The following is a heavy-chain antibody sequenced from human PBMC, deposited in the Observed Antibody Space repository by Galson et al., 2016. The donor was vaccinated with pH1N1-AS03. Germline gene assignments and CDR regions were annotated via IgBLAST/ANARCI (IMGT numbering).Heavy chain of an antibody. V-gene: IGHV3-30*01. Sequence: SLRLSCAASGFTLSHYGMHWVRQAPGKGLECVAVVSYDGSNKYYGDSVKGRFTISRDNSKNTLFLQVNGLRPEDTGVYYCARESRRVGGIEVGFDPWGQGTLVTVSS. J-gene: IGHJ5*02. CDR3: ARESRRVGGIEVGFDP. CDR2: VSYDGSNK. CDR1: GFTLSHYG. D-gene: IGHD3-16*02.